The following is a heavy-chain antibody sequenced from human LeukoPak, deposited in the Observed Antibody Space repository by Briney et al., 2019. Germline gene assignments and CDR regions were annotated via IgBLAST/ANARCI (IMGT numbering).Heavy chain of an antibody. CDR3: ARQPYGSGSYARFDP. Sequence: SETLSFTCTVSGGSISSYYWSWIRQPPGKGLEWIGYIYYSGSTNYNPSLKSRVTISVDTSKNQFSLKLSSVTAADTAVYYCARQPYGSGSYARFDPWGQGTLVTVSS. J-gene: IGHJ5*02. V-gene: IGHV4-59*08. D-gene: IGHD3-10*01. CDR1: GGSISSYY. CDR2: IYYSGST.